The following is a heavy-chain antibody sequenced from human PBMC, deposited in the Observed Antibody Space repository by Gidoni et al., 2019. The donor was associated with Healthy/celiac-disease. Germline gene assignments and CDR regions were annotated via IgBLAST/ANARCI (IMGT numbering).Heavy chain of an antibody. Sequence: EVQLVESGGGLVKPGGSLRLSCAASGFTFSSYSMNWVRPAPGKGLEWVSSLSSSSSYLYYADAVKGRFTISRDNAKNSLYLQMNSLRAEDTAVYYCARDYWRWDSSGYYKGYFDYWGQGTLVTVSS. CDR3: ARDYWRWDSSGYYKGYFDY. J-gene: IGHJ4*02. V-gene: IGHV3-21*01. D-gene: IGHD3-22*01. CDR1: GFTFSSYS. CDR2: LSSSSSYL.